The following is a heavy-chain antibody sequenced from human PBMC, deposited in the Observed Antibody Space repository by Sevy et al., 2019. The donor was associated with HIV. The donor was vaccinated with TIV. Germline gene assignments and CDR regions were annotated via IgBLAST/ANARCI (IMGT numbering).Heavy chain of an antibody. CDR3: TTSRIKYSGYDRYYYYYYTMDV. D-gene: IGHD5-12*01. CDR2: VKSKTDGGTT. CDR1: AFTFGNAW. V-gene: IGHV3-15*01. J-gene: IGHJ6*02. Sequence: GGSLRLSCAASAFTFGNAWMSWVRQAPGKGLEWVGRVKSKTDGGTTDYAAPVKGRFTISSEYSQNTLFLQMNSLKTEDTAVYYCTTSRIKYSGYDRYYYYYYTMDVWGQGTTVTVSS.